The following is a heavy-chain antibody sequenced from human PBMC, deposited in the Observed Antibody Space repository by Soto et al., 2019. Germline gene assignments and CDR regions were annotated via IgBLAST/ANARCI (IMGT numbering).Heavy chain of an antibody. CDR3: ARQRTIFGVVIPVYGMDV. D-gene: IGHD3-3*01. J-gene: IGHJ6*02. CDR1: GGSISSYY. V-gene: IGHV4-59*01. CDR2: IYYSGST. Sequence: KASETLSLTCTVSGGSISSYYWSWIRQPPGKGLEWIGYIYYSGSTNYNPSLKSRVTISVDTSKNQFSLKLSSVTAADTAVYYCARQRTIFGVVIPVYGMDVWGQGTTVTVSS.